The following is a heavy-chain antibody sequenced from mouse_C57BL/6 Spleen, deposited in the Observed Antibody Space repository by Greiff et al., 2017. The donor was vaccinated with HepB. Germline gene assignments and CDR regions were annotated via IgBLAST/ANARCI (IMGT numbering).Heavy chain of an antibody. D-gene: IGHD2-3*01. V-gene: IGHV1-69*01. CDR3: ARGVTSYYFDY. CDR2: IDPSDSYT. J-gene: IGHJ2*01. CDR1: GYTFTSYW. Sequence: QVQLQQPGAELVMPGASVKLSCKASGYTFTSYWMHWVKQRPGQGLEWIGEIDPSDSYTNYNQKFKGKSTLTVDKSSSTAYMQLSSLTSEDSAVYYCARGVTSYYFDYWGQGTTLTVSS.